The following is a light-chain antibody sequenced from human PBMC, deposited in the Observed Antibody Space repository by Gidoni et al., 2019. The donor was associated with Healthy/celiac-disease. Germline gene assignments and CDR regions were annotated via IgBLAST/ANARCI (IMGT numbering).Light chain of an antibody. CDR2: AAS. CDR3: QKSYSTPT. V-gene: IGKV1-39*01. CDR1: QSSSSY. Sequence: DIPMTQSPSSLSADVVDRVTITCRASQSSSSYLNWYQQKPEQANKLLNYAASRLQSGGPSRFSGSGSGTDFTLTISSLQHEDFATYYCQKSYSTPTFGQGTKVEIK. J-gene: IGKJ1*01.